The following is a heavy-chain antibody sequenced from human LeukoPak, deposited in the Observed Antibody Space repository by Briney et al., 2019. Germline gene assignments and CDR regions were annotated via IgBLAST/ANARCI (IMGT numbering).Heavy chain of an antibody. Sequence: GASVKVSCKASGYTFTGYYMHWVRQAPGQGLEWMGRINPTSGGTNYAQKFQGRVTMTRNTSISTAYMELSRLRSDDTAVYYCARASRHGEKHWFDPWGQGTLVTVSS. CDR2: INPTSGGT. CDR3: ARASRHGEKHWFDP. D-gene: IGHD4-17*01. CDR1: GYTFTGYY. J-gene: IGHJ5*02. V-gene: IGHV1-2*06.